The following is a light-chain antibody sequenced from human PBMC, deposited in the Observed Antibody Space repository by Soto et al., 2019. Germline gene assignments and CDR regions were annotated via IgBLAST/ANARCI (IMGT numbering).Light chain of an antibody. Sequence: AIQLTQSPSSLSASVGDRVTITCRASQGISSALAWYQQKPGNAPQLLIYDASSLESGVPSRFSGSGSGTEFTLTISSRQPEDFATYYCQQFNSYPPWTFGQGTKVEIK. V-gene: IGKV1-13*02. CDR2: DAS. CDR3: QQFNSYPPWT. CDR1: QGISSA. J-gene: IGKJ1*01.